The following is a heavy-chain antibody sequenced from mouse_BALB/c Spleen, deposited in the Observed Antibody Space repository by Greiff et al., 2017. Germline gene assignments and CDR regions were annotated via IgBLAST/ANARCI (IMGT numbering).Heavy chain of an antibody. Sequence: QVQLQQPGAELVKPGASVKLSCKASGYTFTSYWMHWVKQRPGQGLEWIGEINPSNGRTNYNEKFKSKATLTVDKSSSTAYMQLSSLTSEDSAVYYCATLGEVRLFDYWGQGTTLTVSS. D-gene: IGHD3-3*01. CDR2: INPSNGRT. J-gene: IGHJ2*01. CDR1: GYTFTSYW. V-gene: IGHV1S81*02. CDR3: ATLGEVRLFDY.